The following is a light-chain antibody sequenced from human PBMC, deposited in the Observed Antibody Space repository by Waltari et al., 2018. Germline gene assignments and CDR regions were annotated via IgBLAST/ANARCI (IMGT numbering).Light chain of an antibody. V-gene: IGLV2-14*03. CDR1: SSDVGRYNY. J-gene: IGLJ2*01. CDR3: NSYASNSNGL. CDR2: DSS. Sequence: QSALTQPASVSGSPGQSITISCTGTSSDVGRYNYVSWYQQHPGKAPKLLIYDSSNRPSGVPSRFSGSKSGNTASLTISGLQAADEAHYYCNSYASNSNGLFGGGTKLTIL.